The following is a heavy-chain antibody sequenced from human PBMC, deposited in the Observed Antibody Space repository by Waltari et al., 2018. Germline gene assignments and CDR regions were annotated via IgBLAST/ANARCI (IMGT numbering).Heavy chain of an antibody. D-gene: IGHD5-18*01. CDR1: GYTFTGYY. CDR3: ARDLSSYGQGWVVDY. CDR2: INPKSGGT. V-gene: IGHV1-2*02. Sequence: QVRLVQSGAEVKKPGASVKVSCKASGYTFTGYYMHWVRQAPGQGLAWRGWINPKSGGTKYAEKLQGRVTMTRDTSSSPAYMELSRLRSDDTDVYYWARDLSSYGQGWVVDYWGQGTLVTVSS. J-gene: IGHJ4*02.